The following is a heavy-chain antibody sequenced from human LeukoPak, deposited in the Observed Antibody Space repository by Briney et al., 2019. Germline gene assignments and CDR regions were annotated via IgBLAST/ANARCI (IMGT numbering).Heavy chain of an antibody. V-gene: IGHV3-30*18. Sequence: PGGSLRLSCAASGFTFSRYAMHWVRQAPGKGLEWVAVTSYDGNNKYYADSVKGRFTISRDNSKNTLYLQMNSLRAEDTAVYYCAKFRTTFHYDSSGHEVFHGFDHWGQGTLVTVSS. CDR3: AKFRTTFHYDSSGHEVFHGFDH. CDR2: TSYDGNNK. D-gene: IGHD3-22*01. J-gene: IGHJ4*02. CDR1: GFTFSRYA.